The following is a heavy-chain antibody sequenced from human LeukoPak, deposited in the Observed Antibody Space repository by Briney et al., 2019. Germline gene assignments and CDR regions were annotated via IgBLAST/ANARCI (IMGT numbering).Heavy chain of an antibody. V-gene: IGHV3-9*01. D-gene: IGHD1-26*01. CDR3: AKDISVGATPYYFDY. J-gene: IGHJ4*02. CDR2: IIWNSDSI. Sequence: GGSLRLSCAASGFTFDVYAVHWVRHAPGEGLEWVSGIIWNSDSIVDAGSVKGRFTISRDNAKNSLYLPMNSLRAQNTALYYCAKDISVGATPYYFDYWGQGTLVTVSS. CDR1: GFTFDVYA.